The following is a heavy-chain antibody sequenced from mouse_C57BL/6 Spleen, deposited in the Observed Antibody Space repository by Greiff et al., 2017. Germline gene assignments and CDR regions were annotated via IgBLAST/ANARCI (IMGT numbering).Heavy chain of an antibody. Sequence: QVQLQQPGAELVKPGASVKLSCKASGYTFTSYLMQWVKQRPGQGLEWIGEIDPSDSYTNYNQKFKGKATLTVATSSSTAYMQLSSLTSEDSAVYYCARGGITTVVADYWGQGTTLTVSS. J-gene: IGHJ2*01. CDR1: GYTFTSYL. CDR2: IDPSDSYT. D-gene: IGHD1-1*01. CDR3: ARGGITTVVADY. V-gene: IGHV1-50*01.